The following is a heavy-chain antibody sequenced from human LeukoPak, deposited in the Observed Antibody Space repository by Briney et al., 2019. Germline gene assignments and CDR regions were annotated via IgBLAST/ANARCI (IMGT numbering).Heavy chain of an antibody. CDR1: GFAFSNYA. D-gene: IGHD5-18*01. CDR3: AKAIADSYGSFDY. V-gene: IGHV3-23*01. CDR2: ISGSGGST. Sequence: GGSLRLSCAASGFAFSNYAMSWVRPVTGKGLEWVSAISGSGGSTFYADSVKGRFTISRDNSKKTLYLQMNSVRAEDTAVYYCAKAIADSYGSFDYWGQGTLVTVSS. J-gene: IGHJ4*02.